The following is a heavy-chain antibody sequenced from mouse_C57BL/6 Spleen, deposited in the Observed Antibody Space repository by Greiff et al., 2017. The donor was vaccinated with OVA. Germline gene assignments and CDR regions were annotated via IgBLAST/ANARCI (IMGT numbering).Heavy chain of an antibody. Sequence: EVKLVESGGGLVQPGGSLSLSCAASGFTFTDYYMSWVRQPPGKALEWLGFIRNKANGYTTEYSASVKGRFTISRDNSQSILYLQMNALRAEDSATYYCARRSYYAMDYWGQGTSVTVSS. CDR3: ARRSYYAMDY. CDR1: GFTFTDYY. V-gene: IGHV7-3*01. CDR2: IRNKANGYTT. J-gene: IGHJ4*01.